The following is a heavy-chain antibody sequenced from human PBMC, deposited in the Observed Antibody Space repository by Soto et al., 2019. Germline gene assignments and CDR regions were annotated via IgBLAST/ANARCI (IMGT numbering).Heavy chain of an antibody. D-gene: IGHD2-2*02. Sequence: QVQLVQSGDEVKKPAASVKVSCKTSGYTFMNYGINWLRQAPGQGLDWMGWISGYNGNTNYAQMFQGRITMTTDTSTSTAYMELGSLRSDDTAVYYCARTVMGCSSTTCYTNYFDYWGQGTLVTVSS. CDR3: ARTVMGCSSTTCYTNYFDY. J-gene: IGHJ4*02. CDR2: ISGYNGNT. V-gene: IGHV1-18*04. CDR1: GYTFMNYG.